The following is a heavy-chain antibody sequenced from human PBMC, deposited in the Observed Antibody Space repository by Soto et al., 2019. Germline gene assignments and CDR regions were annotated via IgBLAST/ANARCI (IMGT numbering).Heavy chain of an antibody. V-gene: IGHV4-59*01. CDR2: IYYSGST. CDR3: AKVNDFWTGYYSTNWFDP. J-gene: IGHJ5*02. Sequence: WETLSLTCTVSGGSISSFYWSWIRQPPGKGLEWIGHIYYSGSTNYNPSLKSRVTISVDTSKNQFSLKLSSVTAADTAVYYCAKVNDFWTGYYSTNWFDPWGQGTLVTV. CDR1: GGSISSFY. D-gene: IGHD3-3*01.